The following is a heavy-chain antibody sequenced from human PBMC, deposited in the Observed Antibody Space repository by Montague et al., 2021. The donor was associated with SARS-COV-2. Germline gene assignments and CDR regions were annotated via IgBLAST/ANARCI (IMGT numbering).Heavy chain of an antibody. CDR1: GFTFSNYA. V-gene: IGHV3-30*04. CDR2: ISYDGSNE. Sequence: SLRLSCAASGFTFSNYAMHWVRQAPGKGLEWVAVISYDGSNEYYVDSVRGRFTISRDSSKNSLYLQMNGLRTEDTAVYYCARDQGPPFYGSGTYYNYKVRERGYGMDVWGQGTTVIVSS. CDR3: ARDQGPPFYGSGTYYNYKVRERGYGMDV. J-gene: IGHJ6*02. D-gene: IGHD3-10*01.